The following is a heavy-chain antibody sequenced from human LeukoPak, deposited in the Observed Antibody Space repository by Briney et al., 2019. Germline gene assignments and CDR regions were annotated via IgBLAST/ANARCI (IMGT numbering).Heavy chain of an antibody. D-gene: IGHD5-18*01. CDR1: GYSISGGYY. Sequence: SETLSLTCAVSGYSISGGYYWGWIRQPPGKGQEWIGSIYHSGSTYYNPSLKSRVTISVDTSKNQFSLKLSSVTAADTAVYYCARGYSYGLSLWGQGTLVTVSS. CDR2: IYHSGST. CDR3: ARGYSYGLSL. V-gene: IGHV4-38-2*01. J-gene: IGHJ4*02.